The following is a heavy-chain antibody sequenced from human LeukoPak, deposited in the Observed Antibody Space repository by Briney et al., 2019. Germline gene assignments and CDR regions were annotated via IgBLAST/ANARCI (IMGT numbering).Heavy chain of an antibody. CDR2: VSYTGRP. D-gene: IGHD3-22*01. Sequence: SDTLSLTCTVSGRFPSGHYGSWIRQPPGKRLEWLGYVSYTGRPKYNPPLQSRVTISIDTSKSQFSLKVTSVTSADTAVYSCARLLDNDISGDPDTFDVWGQGTTVSVS. J-gene: IGHJ3*01. CDR3: ARLLDNDISGDPDTFDV. V-gene: IGHV4-59*07. CDR1: GRFPSGHY.